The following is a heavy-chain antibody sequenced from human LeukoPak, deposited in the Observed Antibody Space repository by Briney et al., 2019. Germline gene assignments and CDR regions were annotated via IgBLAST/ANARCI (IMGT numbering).Heavy chain of an antibody. J-gene: IGHJ5*02. D-gene: IGHD3-16*01. CDR1: GGTFSSYA. V-gene: IGHV1-69*05. CDR2: IIPIFGTA. Sequence: ASVKVSCKASGGTFSSYAISWVRQAPGQGLEWMGRIIPIFGTANYAQKLQGRVTITTDESTSTAYMELSSLRSEDTAVYYCARDPGRFGYNWFDPWGQGTLVTVSS. CDR3: ARDPGRFGYNWFDP.